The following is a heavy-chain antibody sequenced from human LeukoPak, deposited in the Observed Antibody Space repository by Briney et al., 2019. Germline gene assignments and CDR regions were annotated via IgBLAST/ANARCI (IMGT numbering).Heavy chain of an antibody. CDR3: ARAGYSSSPVGNWFDP. CDR1: GFTFSSYE. Sequence: PGGSLRLSCAASGFTFSSYEMNWVRQAPGKGLEWVSYISSSGSTIYYADSVKGRFTISRDNAKNSLYLQMNSLRAEDTAVYYCARAGYSSSPVGNWFDPWGQGTLVTVSS. V-gene: IGHV3-48*03. D-gene: IGHD6-13*01. CDR2: ISSSGSTI. J-gene: IGHJ5*02.